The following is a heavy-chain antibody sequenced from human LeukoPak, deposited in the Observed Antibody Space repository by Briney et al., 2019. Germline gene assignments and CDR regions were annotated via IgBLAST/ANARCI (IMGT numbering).Heavy chain of an antibody. CDR3: VPSANYYYFDY. J-gene: IGHJ4*02. Sequence: SVKVSCKTSGYTFINYYMHWVRQGPGLGFEWMGWINPKSGGTSYPQKFQGRLTMTRDTSISTAYMELSRLGSDDTAVYYCVPSANYYYFDYWGQGTLVTVSS. CDR2: INPKSGGT. D-gene: IGHD4/OR15-4a*01. V-gene: IGHV1-2*02. CDR1: GYTFINYY.